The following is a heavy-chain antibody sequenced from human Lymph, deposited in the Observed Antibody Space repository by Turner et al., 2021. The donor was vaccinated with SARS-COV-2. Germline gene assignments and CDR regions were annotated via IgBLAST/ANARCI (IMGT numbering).Heavy chain of an antibody. CDR1: GGPFSSYA. D-gene: IGHD2-2*01. CDR2: IIPILAIA. J-gene: IGHJ5*02. CDR3: ARDSPYCSSTSCYDP. V-gene: IGHV1-69*10. Sequence: QVQLVQSGAEVKMHGSSVKVSCKASGGPFSSYAITWVRQAPGQGLEWMGVIIPILAIANYAQKYQGRVTITADKSTSTAYMELSSLRSEDTAVYYCARDSPYCSSTSCYDPWGQGTLVTVSS.